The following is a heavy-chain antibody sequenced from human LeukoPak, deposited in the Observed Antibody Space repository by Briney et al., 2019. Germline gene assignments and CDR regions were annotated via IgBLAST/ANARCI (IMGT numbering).Heavy chain of an antibody. CDR3: AKDGPLLWFGPTDA. V-gene: IGHV3-23*01. J-gene: IGHJ5*02. CDR1: GFTFSTYG. Sequence: PGGSLRLSCVASGFTFSTYGMSWVRQAPGKGLEWVAAVSSTGSGTYYPDSPKGRFIISRDNSQNTVFLQMSSLRPEDTAFYFCAKDGPLLWFGPTDAWGQGILVTVSS. D-gene: IGHD3-10*01. CDR2: VSSTGSGT.